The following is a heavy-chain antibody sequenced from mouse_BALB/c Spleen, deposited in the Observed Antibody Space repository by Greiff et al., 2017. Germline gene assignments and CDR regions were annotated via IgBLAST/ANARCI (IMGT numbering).Heavy chain of an antibody. Sequence: EVKLVESGGGLVKPGGSLKLSCAASGFTFSSYAMSWVRQSPEERLEWVAEISSGGSYTYYPDTVTGRFTISRDNAKNTLYLEMSSLRSEDTAMYYCARRNYRYGYFDVWGAGTTVTVSS. D-gene: IGHD2-14*01. CDR1: GFTFSSYA. J-gene: IGHJ1*01. CDR2: ISSGGSYT. CDR3: ARRNYRYGYFDV. V-gene: IGHV5-9-4*01.